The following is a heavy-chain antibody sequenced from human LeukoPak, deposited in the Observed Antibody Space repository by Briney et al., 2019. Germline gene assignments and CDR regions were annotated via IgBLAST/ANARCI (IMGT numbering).Heavy chain of an antibody. D-gene: IGHD3-10*01. J-gene: IGHJ3*02. CDR2: IATSSDYI. Sequence: PGGSLGLSCAASGFTFSTYSMNWVRQAPGKGLEWVSSIATSSDYIYYAGSLKGRFTISRDNAKNSLYLHMNSLRPDDTAVYYCARRRSITILRGVAISDGFDIWGQGTKVTVS. CDR3: ARRRSITILRGVAISDGFDI. CDR1: GFTFSTYS. V-gene: IGHV3-21*06.